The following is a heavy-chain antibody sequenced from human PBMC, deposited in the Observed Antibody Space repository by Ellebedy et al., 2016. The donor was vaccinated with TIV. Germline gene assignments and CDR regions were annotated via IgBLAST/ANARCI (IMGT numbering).Heavy chain of an antibody. V-gene: IGHV4-31*02. CDR3: ARGSGWYDPFDL. Sequence: SCTVSGGSISSGGNYWTWIRQHPGKGLEWIGFIYYSGSTYNNPSLSSRVTMSVDTSKNQFSLNLTSVTAADTAMYYCARGSGWYDPFDLWGQGTLVTVSS. CDR2: IYYSGST. D-gene: IGHD6-19*01. J-gene: IGHJ4*02. CDR1: GGSISSGGNY.